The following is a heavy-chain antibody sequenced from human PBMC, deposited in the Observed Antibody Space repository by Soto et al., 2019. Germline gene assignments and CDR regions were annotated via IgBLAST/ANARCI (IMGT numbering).Heavy chain of an antibody. Sequence: GNSLGSVAVISFDGTTDYYADSVKGRFNVSRDNFKNILSLQMDSLRPEDTALYYCARDNRDCSNAEYGIRGWPPGSAVRLNRSTDL. CDR2: ISFDGTTD. D-gene: IGHD2-8*01. J-gene: IGHJ2*01. CDR3: ARDNRDCSNAEYGIRGWPPGSAVRLNRSTDL. V-gene: IGHV3-30-3*01.